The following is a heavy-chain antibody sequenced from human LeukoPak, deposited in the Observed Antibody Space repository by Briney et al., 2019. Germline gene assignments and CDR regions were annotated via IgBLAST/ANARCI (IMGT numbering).Heavy chain of an antibody. J-gene: IGHJ6*03. CDR3: ARDHSYSAYYDFWSGYLRPLGEPNYYYMDV. D-gene: IGHD3-3*01. V-gene: IGHV1-18*01. Sequence: GASVKVSCKASGYTFTSYGISWVRQAPGQGLEWMGWISAYNGNTNYAQKLQGRVTMTTDTSTSTAYMELRSLRSDDTAVYYCARDHSYSAYYDFWSGYLRPLGEPNYYYMDVWGKGTTVTVSS. CDR2: ISAYNGNT. CDR1: GYTFTSYG.